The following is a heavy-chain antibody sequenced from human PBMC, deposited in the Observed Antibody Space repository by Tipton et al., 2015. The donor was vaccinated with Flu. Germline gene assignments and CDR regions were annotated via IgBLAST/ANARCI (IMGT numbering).Heavy chain of an antibody. V-gene: IGHV3-48*04. CDR3: ARDGGYCSSTSCYVGAFDI. Sequence: GSLRLSCAASGFTFSSYSMNWVRQAPGKGLEWVSYISSSSSTIYYADSVKGRFTISRDNAKNSLYLQMNSLRAEDTAVYYCARDGGYCSSTSCYVGAFDIWGQGTMVTVSS. J-gene: IGHJ3*02. CDR1: GFTFSSYS. CDR2: ISSSSSTI. D-gene: IGHD2-2*01.